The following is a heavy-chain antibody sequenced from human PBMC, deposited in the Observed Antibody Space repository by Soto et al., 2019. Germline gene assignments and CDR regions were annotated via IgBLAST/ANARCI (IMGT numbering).Heavy chain of an antibody. D-gene: IGHD2-2*01. J-gene: IGHJ6*02. CDR3: ARGSWRGSTSFYYYYGMDV. CDR1: GGSFSGYY. CDR2: INHSGST. V-gene: IGHV4-34*01. Sequence: ASETLSLTCAVYGGSFSGYYWSWIRQPPGKGLEWIGEINHSGSTNYNPSLKSRVTISVDTSKNQFSLKLSSVTAADTAVYYCARGSWRGSTSFYYYYGMDVWGQGTTVTVSS.